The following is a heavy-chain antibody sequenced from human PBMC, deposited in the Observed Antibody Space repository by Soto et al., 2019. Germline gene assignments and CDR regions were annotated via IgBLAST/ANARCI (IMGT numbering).Heavy chain of an antibody. Sequence: SETLSLTCAVYGGSFSCYYWSWIRQPPGKGLEWIGEINHSGSTNYNPSLKSRVTISVDTSKNQFSLKLSSVTAADTAVYYCARAAAAVYYYYYGMDVWGQGTTVTVSS. V-gene: IGHV4-34*01. J-gene: IGHJ6*02. D-gene: IGHD6-13*01. CDR3: ARAAAAVYYYYYGMDV. CDR1: GGSFSCYY. CDR2: INHSGST.